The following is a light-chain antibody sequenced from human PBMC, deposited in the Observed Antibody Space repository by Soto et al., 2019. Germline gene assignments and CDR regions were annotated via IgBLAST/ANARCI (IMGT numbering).Light chain of an antibody. V-gene: IGKV4-1*01. J-gene: IGKJ1*01. CDR1: QSVLYSSNNKNY. CDR3: QQYYSTPPA. CDR2: WAY. Sequence: DIVMTQSPDSLAVSLGERATINCKSSQSVLYSSNNKNYLAWYQQKPGQPPKLLIYWAYTRESGVPDRFSSSGSGRDYTLTISSLQAEDVAVYYCQQYYSTPPAFGQGTKVEIK.